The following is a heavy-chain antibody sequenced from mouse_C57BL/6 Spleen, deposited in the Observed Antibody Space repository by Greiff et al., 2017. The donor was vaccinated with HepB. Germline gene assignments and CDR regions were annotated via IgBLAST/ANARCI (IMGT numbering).Heavy chain of an antibody. J-gene: IGHJ2*01. CDR3: TRRGSYYDYDGYYFDY. Sequence: VQLQESGAELVRPGASVTLSCKASGYTFTDYEMHWVKQTPVHGLEWIGAIDPETGGTAYNQKFKGKAILTADKSSSTAYMELRSLTSEDSAVYYCTRRGSYYDYDGYYFDYWGQGTTLTVSS. CDR1: GYTFTDYE. D-gene: IGHD2-4*01. CDR2: IDPETGGT. V-gene: IGHV1-15*01.